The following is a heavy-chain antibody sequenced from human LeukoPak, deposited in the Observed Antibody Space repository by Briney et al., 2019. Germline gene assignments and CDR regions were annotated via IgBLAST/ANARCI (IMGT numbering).Heavy chain of an antibody. CDR3: AREALGGARFFDY. Sequence: SETLSLTCSVSGGSISCYYWSWIRQPPGKGLEWVGYIYYSGSTNYNPSLKSRVTISVDTSKNQFALKLSSVTAADTAVYYCAREALGGARFFDYWGQGPLVTVSS. CDR2: IYYSGST. V-gene: IGHV4-59*01. D-gene: IGHD1-26*01. J-gene: IGHJ4*02. CDR1: GGSISCYY.